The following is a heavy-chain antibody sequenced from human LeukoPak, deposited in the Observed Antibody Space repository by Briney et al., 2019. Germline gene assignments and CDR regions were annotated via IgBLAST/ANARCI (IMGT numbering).Heavy chain of an antibody. V-gene: IGHV1-46*01. CDR1: GYTFTSYY. D-gene: IGHD2-2*01. J-gene: IGHJ1*01. CDR2: INPSGGST. CDR3: ARDEVVVPAAPGRAEYFQH. Sequence: ASVKVSCKASGYTFTSYYMHWVRQAPGQGLEWMGIINPSGGSTSYAQKFQGRVTMTRDTSTSTAYMELSGLRSEDTAVYYCARDEVVVPAAPGRAEYFQHWGQGTLVTVSS.